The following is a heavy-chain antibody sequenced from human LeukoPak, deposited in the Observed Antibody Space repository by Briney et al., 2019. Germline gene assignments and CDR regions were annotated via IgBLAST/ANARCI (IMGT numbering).Heavy chain of an antibody. CDR2: TYYSGST. V-gene: IGHV4-59*01. CDR1: GGSISSYY. Sequence: SETLSLTCTVSGGSISSYYWSWIRQLPGKGLEWIGYTYYSGSTNYNPSLKSRVTISVDTSKNQFSLKLSSVTAADTAVCYCASGYSSSWYQVWGQGTLVTVSS. D-gene: IGHD6-13*01. CDR3: ASGYSSSWYQV. J-gene: IGHJ4*02.